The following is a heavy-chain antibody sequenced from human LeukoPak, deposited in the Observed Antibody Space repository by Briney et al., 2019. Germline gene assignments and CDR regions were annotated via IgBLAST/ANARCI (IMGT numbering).Heavy chain of an antibody. D-gene: IGHD3-9*01. CDR1: GYTFTGYY. CDR2: INPDSGGT. V-gene: IGHV1-2*02. CDR3: ARTAIFSPFSFDY. Sequence: ASVKLSCKSSGYTFTGYYMHWVRQAPGQGLEWMGWINPDSGGTNYAQKFQGRVTMTRDTSSSTAYMELSRLRSDDTAVYYCARTAIFSPFSFDYWGQGTLVTVSS. J-gene: IGHJ4*02.